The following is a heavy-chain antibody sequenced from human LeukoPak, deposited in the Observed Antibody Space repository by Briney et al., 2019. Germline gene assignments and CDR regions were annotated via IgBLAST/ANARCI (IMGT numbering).Heavy chain of an antibody. CDR3: ARDLVLYPLLNYYDSSGYYR. V-gene: IGHV3-7*01. CDR2: IKQDGSEK. CDR1: GFTFSSYW. D-gene: IGHD3-22*01. Sequence: PGGSLRLSCAASGFTFSSYWMSWVRQAPGKGLEWVANIKQDGSEKYYVDSVKGRFTISRDNAKNSLYLQMNSLRAEDTAVYYCARDLVLYPLLNYYDSSGYYRGGQGTLVTVSS. J-gene: IGHJ4*02.